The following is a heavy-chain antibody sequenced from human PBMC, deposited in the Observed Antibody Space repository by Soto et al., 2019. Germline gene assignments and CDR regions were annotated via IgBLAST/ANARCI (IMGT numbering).Heavy chain of an antibody. CDR2: ISSGRGGT. V-gene: IGHV3-30*19. Sequence: QLQLVESGGGVVQPGRSLGLSCAASGFTFSSFGMHWVRQAPGKGLEWVAAISSGRGGTFYADSVKGRFTVSRDNSQNTMYLQTNSLRPEDTSLYYCARNSDTGLNGHFDLWGRGTLVIVSS. CDR3: ARNSDTGLNGHFDL. J-gene: IGHJ2*01. D-gene: IGHD1-1*01. CDR1: GFTFSSFG.